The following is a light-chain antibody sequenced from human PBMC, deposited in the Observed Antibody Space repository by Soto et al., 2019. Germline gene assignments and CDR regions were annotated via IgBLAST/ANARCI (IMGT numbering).Light chain of an antibody. CDR3: QQYYSFYS. CDR2: DAS. V-gene: IGKV1-5*01. CDR1: QSLSSW. J-gene: IGKJ2*03. Sequence: DIQMTQSPSTLSASVGDRVTITCRASQSLSSWLAWYQQKPGKAPRLLIYDASTLESGVRSRFAGSGSATELPLTISSLQPDDFATYYCQQYYSFYSFGHGTKVEIK.